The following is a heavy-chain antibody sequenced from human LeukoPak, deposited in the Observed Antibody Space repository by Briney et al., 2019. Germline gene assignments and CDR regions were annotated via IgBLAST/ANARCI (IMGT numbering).Heavy chain of an antibody. CDR1: GSSMTTHS. D-gene: IGHD3-16*01. CDR2: IYTSGST. Sequence: SETLSLTCTVSGSSMTTHSWGWIRQPPGKGLEWIGYIYTSGSTNYNPSLKSRVTISVDTSKNQFSLKLSSVTAADTAVYYCARHGGPIARSNWFDPWGQGTLVTVSS. CDR3: ARHGGPIARSNWFDP. J-gene: IGHJ5*02. V-gene: IGHV4-4*09.